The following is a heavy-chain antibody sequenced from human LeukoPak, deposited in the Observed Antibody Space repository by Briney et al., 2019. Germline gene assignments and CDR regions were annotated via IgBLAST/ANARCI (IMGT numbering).Heavy chain of an antibody. V-gene: IGHV4-38-2*02. CDR1: TYSISHGYY. J-gene: IGHJ5*02. Sequence: PSETLSLVCSVSTYSISHGYYRGWIRQPRGKGLEWIGTIYERGRTNYNPFLQSRVTISVDTSKNQFSLKLSSVTAADTAVYYCAREGNYYDTSLVEYNWFDPWGQGTLVTVSS. CDR2: IYERGRT. D-gene: IGHD3-22*01. CDR3: AREGNYYDTSLVEYNWFDP.